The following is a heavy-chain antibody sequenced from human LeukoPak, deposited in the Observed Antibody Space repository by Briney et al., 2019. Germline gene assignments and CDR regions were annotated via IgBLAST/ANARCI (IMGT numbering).Heavy chain of an antibody. J-gene: IGHJ4*02. CDR2: TSDRGDYT. Sequence: GGSLRLSCAASGFTFTSYSMSWVRQAPGKGLEWVSGTSDRGDYTYYADSVKGRFTISRDNSKNTLYLQMNSLRAEDTALYFCAKKAQYNGNYPLDYWGQGALVTVSS. D-gene: IGHD1-26*01. CDR3: AKKAQYNGNYPLDY. CDR1: GFTFTSYS. V-gene: IGHV3-23*01.